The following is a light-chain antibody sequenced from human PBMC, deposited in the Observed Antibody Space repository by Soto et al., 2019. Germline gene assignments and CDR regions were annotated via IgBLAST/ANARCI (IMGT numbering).Light chain of an antibody. CDR2: GAS. CDR3: QQYNNWPPAA. CDR1: QSVGST. J-gene: IGKJ2*01. Sequence: EIVMTQSPATLSVSPGERATLSCRASQSVGSTLAWYQQKPGQAPRLLIYGASTRATGVPARFSGSGSGTEFTLSISSLQSEDFALYYCQQYNNWPPAAFGQGTKLEIK. V-gene: IGKV3-15*01.